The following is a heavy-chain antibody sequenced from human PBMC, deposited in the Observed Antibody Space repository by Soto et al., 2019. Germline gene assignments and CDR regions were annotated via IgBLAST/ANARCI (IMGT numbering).Heavy chain of an antibody. D-gene: IGHD3-3*01. CDR1: GGTFSSYA. Sequence: ASVKVSCKASGGTFSSYAISWVRQAPGQGLEWMGGIIPIFGTANYAQKFQGRVTITTDTSTSTAYMELRSLRSDDTAVYYCARGVLAFDIWGQGTMVTVSS. CDR2: IIPIFGTA. V-gene: IGHV1-69*05. CDR3: ARGVLAFDI. J-gene: IGHJ3*02.